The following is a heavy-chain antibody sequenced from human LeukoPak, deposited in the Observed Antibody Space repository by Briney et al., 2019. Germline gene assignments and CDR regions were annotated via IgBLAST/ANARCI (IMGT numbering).Heavy chain of an antibody. CDR3: AGGNPSLGAFDI. V-gene: IGHV1-46*01. D-gene: IGHD7-27*01. CDR2: INPSGGST. J-gene: IGHJ3*02. CDR1: GYTFTSYY. Sequence: VASVKVSFKASGYTFTSYYMHWVRQAPGQGLEWMGIINPSGGSTSYAQKFQGRVTMTRDTSTSTVYMELSSLRSEDTAVYYCAGGNPSLGAFDIWGQGTMVTVSS.